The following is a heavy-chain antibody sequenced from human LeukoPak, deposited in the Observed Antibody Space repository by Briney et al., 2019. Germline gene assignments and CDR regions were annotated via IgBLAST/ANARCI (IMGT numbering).Heavy chain of an antibody. Sequence: GGSLRLSCAASGFTFSTYAMNWVRQAPEKGLEWVSTISGSGGSTYYADSVKGRFTISRDNSKNTLYLQMNSLRAEDTAVYYCAKLKGLLTTNFDYWGQGTLVTVSS. V-gene: IGHV3-23*01. CDR2: ISGSGGST. CDR3: AKLKGLLTTNFDY. J-gene: IGHJ4*02. CDR1: GFTFSTYA. D-gene: IGHD3-22*01.